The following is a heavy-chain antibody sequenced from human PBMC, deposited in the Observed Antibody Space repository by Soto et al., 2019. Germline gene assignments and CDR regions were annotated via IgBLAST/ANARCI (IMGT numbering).Heavy chain of an antibody. Sequence: SETLSLTCTVSGGSISSGDYYWSWIRQPPGKGLEWIGYIYYSGSTYYNPSLKSRVTISVDTSKNQFPLKLSSVTAADTAVYYCARGEHRSLITMIVVASPRVAFDIWGQGTMVTVSS. V-gene: IGHV4-30-4*01. J-gene: IGHJ3*02. CDR1: GGSISSGDYY. CDR3: ARGEHRSLITMIVVASPRVAFDI. D-gene: IGHD3-22*01. CDR2: IYYSGST.